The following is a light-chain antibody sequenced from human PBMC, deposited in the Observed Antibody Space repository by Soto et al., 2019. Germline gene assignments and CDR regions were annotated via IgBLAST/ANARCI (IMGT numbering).Light chain of an antibody. V-gene: IGKV3-11*01. CDR1: QSVSSY. CDR2: DAS. Sequence: EIVLTQPPTTLSLSPGERATLSCRSSQSVSSYLAWYQQKPGQAPRLLIYDASTRATGIPARFSGSGSGTDFTLTISSLEPEDFAVYYCQQRNSWPPTFTFGQGTRLEIK. CDR3: QQRNSWPPTFT. J-gene: IGKJ5*01.